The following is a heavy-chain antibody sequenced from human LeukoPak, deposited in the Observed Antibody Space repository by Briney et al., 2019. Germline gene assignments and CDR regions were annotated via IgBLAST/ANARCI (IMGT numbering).Heavy chain of an antibody. CDR3: ASDNRCGGDCYGY. CDR1: GGSISSSSYY. D-gene: IGHD2-21*01. J-gene: IGHJ4*02. V-gene: IGHV4-39*01. CDR2: IYYSGST. Sequence: PSETLSLTCTVSGGSISSSSYYWGWIRQPPGEGLEWIGSIYYSGSTYYNPSLKSRVTISVDTSKNQFSLRLSSVTAADTAVYYCASDNRCGGDCYGYWGQGTLVSVSS.